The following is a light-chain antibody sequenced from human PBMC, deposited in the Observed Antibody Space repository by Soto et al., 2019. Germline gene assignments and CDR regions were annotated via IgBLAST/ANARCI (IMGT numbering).Light chain of an antibody. CDR2: GAS. CDR1: QSVNSN. CDR3: QQYGSSPLT. J-gene: IGKJ4*01. Sequence: EIVLTQSPGTLSLSPGERATLSCRASQSVNSNLARYQQKPGQAPRLLIYGASSRATGIPDRFSGSGSGTDFTLTISRLEPEDFAVYYCQQYGSSPLTFGGGTKVDIK. V-gene: IGKV3-20*01.